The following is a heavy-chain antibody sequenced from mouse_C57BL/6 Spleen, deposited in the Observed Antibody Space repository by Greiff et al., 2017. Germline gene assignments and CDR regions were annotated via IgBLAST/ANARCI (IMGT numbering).Heavy chain of an antibody. CDR1: GYTFTSYW. CDR3: ARSHYSNYLAWFAY. V-gene: IGHV1-55*01. D-gene: IGHD2-5*01. Sequence: QVQLQQPGAELVKPGASVKMSCKASGYTFTSYWITWVKQRPGQGLEWIGDIYPGSGSTNYNEKFKSKATLTVDTSSSTAYMQLSSLTSEDSAVYYCARSHYSNYLAWFAYWRQGTLVTVSA. CDR2: IYPGSGST. J-gene: IGHJ3*01.